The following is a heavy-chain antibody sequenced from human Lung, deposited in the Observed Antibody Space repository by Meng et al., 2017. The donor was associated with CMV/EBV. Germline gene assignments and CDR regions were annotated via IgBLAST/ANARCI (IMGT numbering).Heavy chain of an antibody. J-gene: IGHJ4*02. D-gene: IGHD1-14*01. Sequence: CAASGMTFSRDAMSWVRQAPGTGLEWVSAISGSGDSTYYADSLKGRVTISRDNSKNTLYLQMNSLRAEDTAVYYCAKGGPGRGFDYWGQGTMVTVSS. CDR1: GMTFSRDA. CDR2: ISGSGDST. CDR3: AKGGPGRGFDY. V-gene: IGHV3-23*01.